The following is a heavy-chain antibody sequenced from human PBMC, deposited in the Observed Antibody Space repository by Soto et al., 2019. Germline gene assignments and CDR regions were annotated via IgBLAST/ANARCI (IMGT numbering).Heavy chain of an antibody. CDR1: GVSIHNTHSF. Sequence: PSETLSLTCTASGVSIHNTHSFWAWIHQPPGKGLQFIASVYHNGGAHYNSSLKSRVTISVDTANNQGSLRMRSLTAADTAFYYCGRVVEGATRHTDPDSWGQGILVTVS. CDR3: GRVVEGATRHTDPDS. CDR2: VYHNGGA. D-gene: IGHD2-21*01. V-gene: IGHV4-39*01. J-gene: IGHJ5*01.